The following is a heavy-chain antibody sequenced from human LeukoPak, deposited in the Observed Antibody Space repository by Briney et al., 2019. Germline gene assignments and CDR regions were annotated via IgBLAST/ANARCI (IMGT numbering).Heavy chain of an antibody. J-gene: IGHJ5*02. CDR2: IWYDGSNK. V-gene: IGHV3-33*01. CDR3: ARAATPSTPVAWIDP. Sequence: GGSLRLSCTASGLSVRNYAIHWVRQAPGKGLEWVAGIWYDGSNKNYADSVKGRFIISRDNFKNTLYLEMNSLRAEDTSVYYCARAATPSTPVAWIDPWGQGTLVTVSS. CDR1: GLSVRNYA. D-gene: IGHD2-2*01.